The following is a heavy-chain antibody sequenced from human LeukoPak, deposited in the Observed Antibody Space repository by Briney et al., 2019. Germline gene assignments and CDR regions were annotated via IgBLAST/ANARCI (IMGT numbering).Heavy chain of an antibody. V-gene: IGHV1-2*06. J-gene: IGHJ4*02. Sequence: GASVTVSCKASGYTFTGYYMHWVRQAPGQGREWMGRINPNSGGTNYAQKFQGRVTMTRDTSISTAYMELSRLRSDDTAVYYCARQLDSSGYYWAFDYWGQGTLVTVSS. CDR2: INPNSGGT. CDR1: GYTFTGYY. D-gene: IGHD3-22*01. CDR3: ARQLDSSGYYWAFDY.